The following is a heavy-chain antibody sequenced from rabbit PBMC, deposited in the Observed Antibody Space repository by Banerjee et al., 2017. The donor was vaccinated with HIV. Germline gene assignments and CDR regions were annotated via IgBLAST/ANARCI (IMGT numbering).Heavy chain of an antibody. CDR3: ARDDFPTSSYYRPHYFKL. J-gene: IGHJ4*01. CDR2: IDTGSRGYT. D-gene: IGHD8-1*01. V-gene: IGHV1S45*01. Sequence: QEQLVESGGGLVQPEGSLTLTCTASGFSFSSSYWMCWVRQAPGKGLEWIACIDTGSRGYTWYASWAKGRFTISKTSSTTATLQMTSLTAADTATYFCARDDFPTSSYYRPHYFKLWGQGTLVTVS. CDR1: GFSFSSSYW.